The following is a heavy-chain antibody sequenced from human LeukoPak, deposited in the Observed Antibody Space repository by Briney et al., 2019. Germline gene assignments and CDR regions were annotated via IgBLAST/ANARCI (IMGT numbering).Heavy chain of an antibody. D-gene: IGHD5-24*01. V-gene: IGHV3-7*01. Sequence: GGSLRLSCAASGFTFTTYWMGWVRQAPGKGPEWVANINQVGSSKYFVDSVKGRFIISRDNAKNSLYLQMNSLRDEDTAVYYCANLGPPGRDHYLESWGQGTLVTVSS. CDR3: ANLGPPGRDHYLES. J-gene: IGHJ4*02. CDR1: GFTFTTYW. CDR2: INQVGSSK.